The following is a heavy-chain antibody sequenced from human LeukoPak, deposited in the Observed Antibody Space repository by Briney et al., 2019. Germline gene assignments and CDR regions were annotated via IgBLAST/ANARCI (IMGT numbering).Heavy chain of an antibody. CDR1: GYSISSGYY. Sequence: SETLSLTCIVSGYSISSGYYWGWIRQPPGKGLEWIGSIYHSGSTYYNPSLKSRVTISVDTSKNQFSLKLSSVTAADTAVYYCARGALHNWFDPWGQGTLVTVSS. J-gene: IGHJ5*02. CDR3: ARGALHNWFDP. CDR2: IYHSGST. V-gene: IGHV4-38-2*02.